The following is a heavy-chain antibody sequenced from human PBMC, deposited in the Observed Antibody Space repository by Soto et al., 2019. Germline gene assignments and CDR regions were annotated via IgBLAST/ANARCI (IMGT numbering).Heavy chain of an antibody. CDR3: ARHAYSSSWYFWFDP. CDR1: GGSISSYY. D-gene: IGHD6-13*01. Sequence: SETLSLTCTVSGGSISSYYWSWIRQPPGKGLEWIGYIYYSGSTNYNPSLKSRVTISVDTSKNQFSLKLSSVTAADTAVYYFARHAYSSSWYFWFDPWGQGTLVTVSS. J-gene: IGHJ5*02. V-gene: IGHV4-59*08. CDR2: IYYSGST.